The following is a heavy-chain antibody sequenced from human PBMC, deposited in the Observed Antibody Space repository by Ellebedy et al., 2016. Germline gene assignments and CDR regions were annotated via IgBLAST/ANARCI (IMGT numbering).Heavy chain of an antibody. D-gene: IGHD4-17*01. CDR3: RQGHYADL. J-gene: IGHJ4*02. CDR1: GLNFNTFF. V-gene: IGHV3-23*01. Sequence: GGSLRLSXTASGLNFNTFFMSWVRQAPGKGLEWVSTISADSDTTRLADSVKGRFTISRDSSKNTVYLRMNNLRAEDTAVYYCRQGHYADLWGQGTLVTVSS. CDR2: ISADSDTT.